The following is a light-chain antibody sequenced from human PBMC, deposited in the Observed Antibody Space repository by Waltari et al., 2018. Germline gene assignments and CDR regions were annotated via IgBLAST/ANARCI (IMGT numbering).Light chain of an antibody. J-gene: IGKJ4*01. Sequence: EIVLTQSPATLSLSPGERATLSCKASQSLSNYLALYQQKPGQAPRLLIYDASSRATGVPARFSGSGSGTDFTLTISSLEPEDSAVYYCQQRSVRRAFGGGTKVEIK. CDR3: QQRSVRRA. V-gene: IGKV3-11*01. CDR1: QSLSNY. CDR2: DAS.